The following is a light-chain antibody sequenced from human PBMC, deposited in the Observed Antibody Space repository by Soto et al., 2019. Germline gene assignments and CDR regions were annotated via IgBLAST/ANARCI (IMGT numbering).Light chain of an antibody. J-gene: IGKJ2*01. V-gene: IGKV1-33*01. CDR1: QDISNY. CDR2: DAS. CDR3: QQYDNLPMYT. Sequence: DIQMTQSPSSLSASVGDRVTITCQASQDISNYLNWYQQKPGKAPKLLIYDASNLETGVPSRFSGSGSGTDLTFTISSLQPEAIATYYCQQYDNLPMYTFGQGTKLEIK.